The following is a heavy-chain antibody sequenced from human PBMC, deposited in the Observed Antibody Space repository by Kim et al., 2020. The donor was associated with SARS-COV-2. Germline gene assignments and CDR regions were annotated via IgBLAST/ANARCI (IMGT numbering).Heavy chain of an antibody. Sequence: GGSLRLSCAASGFTFSSYGMHWVRQAPGKGLEWVAVIWYDGSNKYYADSVKGRFTISRDNSKNTLYLQMNSLRAEDTAVYYCARDAIDNNFDYWGQGTLVTVSS. CDR2: IWYDGSNK. D-gene: IGHD1-1*01. CDR1: GFTFSSYG. V-gene: IGHV3-33*01. J-gene: IGHJ4*02. CDR3: ARDAIDNNFDY.